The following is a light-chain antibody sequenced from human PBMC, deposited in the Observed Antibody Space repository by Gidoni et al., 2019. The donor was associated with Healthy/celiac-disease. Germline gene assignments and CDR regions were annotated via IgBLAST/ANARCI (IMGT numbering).Light chain of an antibody. CDR3: QQYNNWPPWT. CDR1: QSVSSN. J-gene: IGKJ1*01. Sequence: EIVMTQSPATLSVSPGERATLSCRPSQSVSSNLAWYQQKPGQAPRLLIYGASTRATGIPARFSGSGSGTEFTLTISSLQSEDFAVYYCQQYNNWPPWTFXXXTKVEIK. CDR2: GAS. V-gene: IGKV3-15*01.